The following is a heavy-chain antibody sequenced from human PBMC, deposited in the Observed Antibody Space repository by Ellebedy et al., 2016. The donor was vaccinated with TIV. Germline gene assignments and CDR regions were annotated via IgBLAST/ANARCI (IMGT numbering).Heavy chain of an antibody. D-gene: IGHD6-19*01. CDR3: ARHALGKSGWFYFDF. Sequence: GESLKISCKGSGYTFTTYWIAWVRQMPGKGLEWMGIIYPGDSETRYSPSFQGHVTISADNSITTAYLQWSSLEASESAVYYCARHALGKSGWFYFDFWGQGTLLTVSS. V-gene: IGHV5-51*01. J-gene: IGHJ4*02. CDR2: IYPGDSET. CDR1: GYTFTTYW.